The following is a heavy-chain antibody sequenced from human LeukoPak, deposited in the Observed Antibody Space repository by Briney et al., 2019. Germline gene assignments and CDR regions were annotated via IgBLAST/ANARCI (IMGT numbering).Heavy chain of an antibody. CDR2: IYTSGST. CDR1: GGSISSYF. D-gene: IGHD2-2*01. V-gene: IGHV4-4*07. Sequence: SETLSLTCTVSGGSISSYFWTWIRQPAGMGLEWIGRIYTSGSTNYKPSLKSRVTMSVDTSKNQFSLKLSSVTAADTAVYFCARGCTRYDYWGQGTLVTVSS. J-gene: IGHJ4*02. CDR3: ARGCTRYDY.